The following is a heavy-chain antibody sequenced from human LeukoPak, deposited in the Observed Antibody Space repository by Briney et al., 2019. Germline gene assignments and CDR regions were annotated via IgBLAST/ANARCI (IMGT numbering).Heavy chain of an antibody. J-gene: IGHJ6*03. CDR1: GFTFGEHV. V-gene: IGHV3-49*04. D-gene: IGHD1-14*01. CDR2: IRSRTFRGTT. CDR3: TRENLYYYYMDV. Sequence: GGSLRLSCTASGFTFGEHVVSWVRQAPGKGLEWVGLIRSRTFRGTTENAASVEGRFTFSRDDSKSIAYLQMNSLKTEDTAVYYCTRENLYYYYMDVWGKGTTVTVSS.